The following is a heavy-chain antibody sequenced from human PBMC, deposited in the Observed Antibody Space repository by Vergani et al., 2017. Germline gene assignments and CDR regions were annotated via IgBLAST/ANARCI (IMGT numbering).Heavy chain of an antibody. Sequence: EVQLLQSEGAVVQPGGSLRLSCVASGYTFSRNAMSWVRQSHGQGLEWVSSIKNTGDSIHYAYSVKGRLTIYRENSKNTLYLQMNSLRVEDTAVYYCGRGSDNYNWGQGTLVTFSS. J-gene: IGHJ4*02. CDR1: GYTFSRNA. CDR2: IKNTGDSI. CDR3: GRGSDNYN. V-gene: IGHV3-23*01. D-gene: IGHD5-24*01.